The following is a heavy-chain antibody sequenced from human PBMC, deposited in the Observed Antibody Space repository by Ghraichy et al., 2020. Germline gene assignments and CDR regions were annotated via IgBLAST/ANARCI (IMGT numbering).Heavy chain of an antibody. Sequence: GGSLRLSCAASGFIFSSYGMHWVRQAPGKGLEWVAVISYDGGIKNYADSVKGRLTISRDNSKNTLFLEMSSLRPEDTALYYCGRDGGPTRGYGYGYNVDNWGQGTLVTVSS. CDR1: GFIFSSYG. CDR2: ISYDGGIK. V-gene: IGHV3-30*03. J-gene: IGHJ4*02. D-gene: IGHD5-18*01. CDR3: GRDGGPTRGYGYGYNVDN.